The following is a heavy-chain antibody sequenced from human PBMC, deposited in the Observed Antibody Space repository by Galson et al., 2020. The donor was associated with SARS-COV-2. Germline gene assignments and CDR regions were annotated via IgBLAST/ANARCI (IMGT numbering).Heavy chain of an antibody. D-gene: IGHD4-17*01. Sequence: SETLSLTCTVSGGSISSGTYYWSWIRQPAGKGLEWIGRIYTSGITNYNPSPKSRATISVDTSKNQFSLKLSSVTAADTAIYYCARQDMTVTDTCDYWGQGTLVTVSS. CDR2: IYTSGIT. J-gene: IGHJ4*02. CDR1: GGSISSGTYY. V-gene: IGHV4-61*02. CDR3: ARQDMTVTDTCDY.